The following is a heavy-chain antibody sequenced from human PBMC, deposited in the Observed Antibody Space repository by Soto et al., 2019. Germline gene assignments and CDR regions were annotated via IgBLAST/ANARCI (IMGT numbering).Heavy chain of an antibody. D-gene: IGHD4-17*01. CDR1: GYTFTSYG. V-gene: IGHV1-18*01. CDR3: ARDDCDYFLFSVHY. Sequence: QVQLVQSGAGVKKPGASVKVSCKASGYTFTSYGISWVRQAPGQGLEWMGWISANNGNTNYAQKLQGIVTRTTVTATSIAYMELRILRSDDKVVFYCARDDCDYFLFSVHYWGQGTLVTV. CDR2: ISANNGNT. J-gene: IGHJ4*02.